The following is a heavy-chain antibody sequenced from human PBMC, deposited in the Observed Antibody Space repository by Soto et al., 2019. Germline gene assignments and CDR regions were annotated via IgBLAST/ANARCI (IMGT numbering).Heavy chain of an antibody. CDR2: INSDGSST. V-gene: IGHV3-74*01. J-gene: IGHJ4*02. CDR3: ARTLGATTNY. Sequence: HPGGSLRLSCAASGFTFSSYWMHWVRQAPRKGPVWVSRINSDGSSTSYADSVKGRFTISRDNAENTLYLQMNSLRAEDTAVYYCARTLGATTNYWGQGTLVTVSS. CDR1: GFTFSSYW. D-gene: IGHD1-26*01.